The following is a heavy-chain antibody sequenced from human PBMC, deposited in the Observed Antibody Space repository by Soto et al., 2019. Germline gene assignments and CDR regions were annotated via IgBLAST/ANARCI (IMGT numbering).Heavy chain of an antibody. D-gene: IGHD2-15*01. CDR1: GGSISSSSYY. CDR2: IYYSGST. Sequence: SETLSLTCTVSGGSISSSSYYWGWIRQPPGKGLEWIGSIYYSGSTYYNPSLKSRVTISVDTSKNQFSLKLSSVTAADTAVYYCASFPCMGSCYLYYYYYYMDVWGKGTTVTVSS. CDR3: ASFPCMGSCYLYYYYYYMDV. J-gene: IGHJ6*03. V-gene: IGHV4-39*01.